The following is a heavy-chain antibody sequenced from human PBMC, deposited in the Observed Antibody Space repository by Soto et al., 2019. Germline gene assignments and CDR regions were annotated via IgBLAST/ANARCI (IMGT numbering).Heavy chain of an antibody. Sequence: SLRLSCAASGFAFSNYAMHWVRQAPGKGLEWVSSISTSIDATYYADSVKGRFTISRDDSKNTLYLQMNSLRAEDSAVYYCAKDRTVAARNFDYWGQGTQVTVS. CDR3: AKDRTVAARNFDY. V-gene: IGHV3-23*01. D-gene: IGHD6-6*01. CDR1: GFAFSNYA. J-gene: IGHJ4*02. CDR2: ISTSIDAT.